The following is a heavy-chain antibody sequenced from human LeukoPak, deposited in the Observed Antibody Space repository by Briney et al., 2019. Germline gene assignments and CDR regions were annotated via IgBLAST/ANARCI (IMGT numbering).Heavy chain of an antibody. CDR2: IYYRGST. CDR3: ARRGRNSSGWQDYL. V-gene: IGHV4-59*01. Sequence: PSETLSLTCTVSGASISSYYWSWIRQPPGKGLEWIGYIYYRGSTNYNPALKSRVTISVDTAKNQFSLKLTSVTAADTAVYYCARRGRNSSGWQDYLWGQGTLVTVSS. J-gene: IGHJ4*02. CDR1: GASISSYY. D-gene: IGHD6-25*01.